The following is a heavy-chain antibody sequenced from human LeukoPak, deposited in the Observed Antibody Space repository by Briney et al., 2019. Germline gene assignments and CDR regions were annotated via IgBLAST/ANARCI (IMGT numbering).Heavy chain of an antibody. V-gene: IGHV3-23*01. CDR1: GFTFSSYA. D-gene: IGHD5/OR15-5a*01. CDR2: ISGSGGST. J-gene: IGHJ4*02. Sequence: GGSLRLSCAASGFTFSSYAMSWVRQAPGKGLEWVSAISGSGGSTYYADSVKGRFTISRDNSKTTLYLQMNSLRAEDTAVYYCAKDYSLFQLVIQPDYWGQGTLVTVSS. CDR3: AKDYSLFQLVIQPDY.